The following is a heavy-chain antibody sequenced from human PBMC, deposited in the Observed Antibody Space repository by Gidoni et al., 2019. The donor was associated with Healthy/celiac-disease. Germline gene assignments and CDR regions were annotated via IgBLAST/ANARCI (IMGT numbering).Heavy chain of an antibody. CDR1: GFSLSTSGMC. D-gene: IGHD6-13*01. CDR3: ARKGIAAAGNYYFDY. Sequence: QVTLRESGPALVKPTQTLTLTCTFSGFSLSTSGMCVSWIRQPPGKALEWLARIDWDDDKYYSTSLKTRLTISKDTSKNQVVLTMTNMDPVDTATYYCARKGIAAAGNYYFDYWGQGTLVTVSS. CDR2: IDWDDDK. J-gene: IGHJ4*02. V-gene: IGHV2-70*15.